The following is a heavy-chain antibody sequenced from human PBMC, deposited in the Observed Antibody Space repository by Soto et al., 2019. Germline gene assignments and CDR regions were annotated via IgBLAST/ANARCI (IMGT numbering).Heavy chain of an antibody. J-gene: IGHJ4*02. CDR1: GYTFTSYA. Sequence: AAVKVSCKASGYTFTSYAMHWVRPAPGQRLEWMGWINAGNGNTKYSRKFQGRVTITRDTSASTAYMELSSLRSEDTAVYSFACYILSGYPRHIFDYWGQGTLVTVSS. CDR3: ACYILSGYPRHIFDY. CDR2: INAGNGNT. D-gene: IGHD3-9*01. V-gene: IGHV1-3*01.